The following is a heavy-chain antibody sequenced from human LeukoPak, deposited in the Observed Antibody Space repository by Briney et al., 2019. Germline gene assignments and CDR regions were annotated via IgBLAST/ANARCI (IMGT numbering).Heavy chain of an antibody. CDR1: GFTFSSYD. CDR3: ARAPHCSSTSCYMPYDFDY. CDR2: IGTAGDT. J-gene: IGHJ4*02. V-gene: IGHV3-13*01. D-gene: IGHD2-2*02. Sequence: GGSLTLSCAASGFTFSSYDMHWVRQATGKGLEWVSAIGTAGDTYYPGSVKGRFTISRENAKNSLYLQMNSVRAGDTAVYYCARAPHCSSTSCYMPYDFDYLGQGTLVTVSS.